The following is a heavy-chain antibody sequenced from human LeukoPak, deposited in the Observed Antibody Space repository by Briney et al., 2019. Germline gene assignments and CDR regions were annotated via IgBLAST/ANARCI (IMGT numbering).Heavy chain of an antibody. D-gene: IGHD5-18*01. CDR1: GFTFTNAW. CDR2: IKSEGDGGTT. Sequence: PGGSLRLSCAASGFTFTNAWMSWVRPAPGKGLEWVARIKSEGDGGTTEYAAPVKGRFTISRDDSKNMVFLQMNSLKTEDTAVYYCVWVRGYNYALDPWGQGTLVTVSS. J-gene: IGHJ5*02. CDR3: VWVRGYNYALDP. V-gene: IGHV3-15*01.